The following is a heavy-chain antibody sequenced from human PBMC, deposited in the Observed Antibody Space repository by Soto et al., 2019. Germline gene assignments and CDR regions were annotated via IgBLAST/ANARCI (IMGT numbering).Heavy chain of an antibody. D-gene: IGHD3-22*01. CDR1: GYSITSGFY. J-gene: IGHJ4*02. V-gene: IGHV4-38-2*02. CDR3: TRGAGAPWVRFDS. Sequence: SETLSLTCTVSGYSITSGFYWGWVRQSPGKGLEWIGSISYSARTFYNPSLASRFSIAVDTSRNHFSLRLTSVTAADTALYYCTRGAGAPWVRFDSWGLGTLVTVSS. CDR2: ISYSART.